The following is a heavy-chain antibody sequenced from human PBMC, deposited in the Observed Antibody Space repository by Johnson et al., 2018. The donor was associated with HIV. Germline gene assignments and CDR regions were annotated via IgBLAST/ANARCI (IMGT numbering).Heavy chain of an antibody. CDR1: GFTFSSYE. J-gene: IGHJ3*02. CDR2: ISNSGEPV. V-gene: IGHV3-48*03. CDR3: ARWGEQQLVNAFDI. D-gene: IGHD6-13*01. Sequence: VQLVESGGGVVQPGRSLRLSCAASGFTFSSYEMNWVRQAPGKGLEWVSYISNSGEPVFYADSVKGRFTISRDTSKNTLFLEMNSLKAEDTAVYYCARWGEQQLVNAFDIWGQGTMVTVSS.